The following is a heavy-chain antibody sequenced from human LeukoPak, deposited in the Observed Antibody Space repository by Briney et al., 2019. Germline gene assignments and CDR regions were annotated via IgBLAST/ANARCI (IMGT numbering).Heavy chain of an antibody. CDR1: GFTFSSYA. Sequence: PGGSLRLSCAASGFTFSSYAMSWVRQAPGKGLEWVANIKQDGSEKYYVDSVKGRFTISRDNAKNSLYLQMNSLRAEDTAVYYCARVPAADYYYYYHIDVWGKGTTVTVSS. V-gene: IGHV3-7*01. J-gene: IGHJ6*03. CDR2: IKQDGSEK. D-gene: IGHD6-13*01. CDR3: ARVPAADYYYYYHIDV.